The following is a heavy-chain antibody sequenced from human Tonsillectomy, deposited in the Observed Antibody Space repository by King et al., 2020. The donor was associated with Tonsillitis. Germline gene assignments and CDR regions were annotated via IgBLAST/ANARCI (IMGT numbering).Heavy chain of an antibody. V-gene: IGHV1-2*06. J-gene: IGHJ4*02. CDR2: INPDTGGT. CDR3: SRATSSAIDY. CDR1: GYTFTGYY. Sequence: QLVQSGVEVKKPGASVKVSCKASGYTFTGYYIHWVRQAPGQGLEWMGRINPDTGGTNYAQKFQGRVTMTRDTSISTAYMEMSRLRSDDTAVYYCSRATSSAIDYWGQGTLVTVSS. D-gene: IGHD6-19*01.